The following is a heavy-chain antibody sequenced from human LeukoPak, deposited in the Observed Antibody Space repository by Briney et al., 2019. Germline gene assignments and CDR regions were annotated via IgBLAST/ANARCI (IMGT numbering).Heavy chain of an antibody. Sequence: SVKVSCKVSGGTFSSYAFSWVRQAPGQGLEWMGRIIPTLAIRNYAQMFQGRVIITADNSTSTAYMELSSLGSEDTAVYYCARGPHRRTYFYGVDVWGQGTTVTVSS. V-gene: IGHV1-69*04. CDR2: IIPTLAIR. D-gene: IGHD3/OR15-3a*01. CDR1: GGTFSSYA. J-gene: IGHJ6*02. CDR3: ARGPHRRTYFYGVDV.